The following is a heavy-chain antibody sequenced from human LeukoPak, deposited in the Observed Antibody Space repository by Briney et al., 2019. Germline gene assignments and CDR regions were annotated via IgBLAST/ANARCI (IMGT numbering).Heavy chain of an antibody. J-gene: IGHJ4*02. CDR3: ARVDTAMVIDY. CDR2: ISYDGSNK. D-gene: IGHD5-18*01. V-gene: IGHV3-30*07. CDR1: GFTFSSYA. Sequence: GRSLRLSCAASGFTFSSYAMHWVRQAPGKGLEWVAVISYDGSNKYYADSVKGRFTISRDNSKNSLYLQMNSLRAEDTAVYYCARVDTAMVIDYWGQGTLVTVSS.